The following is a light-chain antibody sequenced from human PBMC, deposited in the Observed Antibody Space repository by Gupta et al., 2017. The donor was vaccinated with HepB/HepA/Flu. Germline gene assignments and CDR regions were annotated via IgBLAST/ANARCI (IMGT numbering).Light chain of an antibody. CDR2: RAS. CDR3: QQYNSYPYT. Sequence: IPVTQSPSTLSASVVYRVTITCLASQSVNTLLAWYQPKPGKAPKLLIYRASSLKSAVPSRFSGSGSGTEFTLTISSLQPDDFATYYCQQYNSYPYTFGQGTKLEIK. V-gene: IGKV1-5*03. J-gene: IGKJ2*01. CDR1: QSVNTL.